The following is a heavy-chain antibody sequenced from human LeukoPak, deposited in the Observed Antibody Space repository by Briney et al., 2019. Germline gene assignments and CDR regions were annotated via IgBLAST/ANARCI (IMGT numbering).Heavy chain of an antibody. Sequence: EASVKVSCKASGYTFTYYYMHWVRQAPGQGLEWMGWINPNSGGTNYAQKFQGRVTMTRDTSISTAYMELSRLRSDDTAVYYCARPSEVTLYYYYYGMDVWGQGTTVTVSS. CDR1: GYTFTYYY. CDR3: ARPSEVTLYYYYYGMDV. D-gene: IGHD5-18*01. J-gene: IGHJ6*02. V-gene: IGHV1-2*02. CDR2: INPNSGGT.